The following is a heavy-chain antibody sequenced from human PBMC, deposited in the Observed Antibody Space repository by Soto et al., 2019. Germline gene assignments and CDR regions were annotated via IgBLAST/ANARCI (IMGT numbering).Heavy chain of an antibody. J-gene: IGHJ3*02. Sequence: ASVKVSCKASGYTFTSYGISWVRQAPGQGLEWMGWISAYNGNTNYAQKLQGRVTMTTDTSTSTAYMELRSLRSDDTAVYYCNSSGLPDDAFDIWGQGTMVTVSS. CDR1: GYTFTSYG. V-gene: IGHV1-18*01. CDR2: ISAYNGNT. D-gene: IGHD6-19*01. CDR3: NSSGLPDDAFDI.